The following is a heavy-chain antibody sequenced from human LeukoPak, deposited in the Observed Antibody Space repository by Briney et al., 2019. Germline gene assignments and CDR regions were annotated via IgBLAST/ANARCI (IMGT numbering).Heavy chain of an antibody. CDR1: GGTFSSYA. CDR2: IIPIFGTA. J-gene: IGHJ3*02. CDR3: ARDHSDRPVGDAFDI. V-gene: IGHV1-69*01. D-gene: IGHD1-14*01. Sequence: SVKVSCKASGGTFSSYAISWVRQAPGQGLGWMGGIIPIFGTANYAQKFQGRVTITADESTSTVYMELSSLRSEDTAVYYCARDHSDRPVGDAFDIWGQGTMVTVSS.